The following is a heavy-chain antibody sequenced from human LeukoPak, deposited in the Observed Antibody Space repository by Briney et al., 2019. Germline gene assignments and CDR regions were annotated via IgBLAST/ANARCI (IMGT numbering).Heavy chain of an antibody. CDR1: GYTFTSYY. CDR3: AGWMATLPNSDAFDI. J-gene: IGHJ3*02. V-gene: IGHV1-2*06. D-gene: IGHD5-24*01. Sequence: ASVKVSCKASGYTFTSYYMHWVRQAPGQGLEWMGRINPNSGGTNYAQKFQGRVTMTRDTSISTAYMELSRLRSDDTAVYYCAGWMATLPNSDAFDIWGQGTMVTVSS. CDR2: INPNSGGT.